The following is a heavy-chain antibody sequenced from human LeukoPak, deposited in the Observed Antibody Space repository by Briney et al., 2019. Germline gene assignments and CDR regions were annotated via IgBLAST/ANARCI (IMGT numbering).Heavy chain of an antibody. CDR3: AKDRRGIAAAGTGLRYYYYGMDV. CDR2: ISYDGSNK. CDR1: GFTFSSYA. Sequence: GGSLRLSCAASGFTFSSYAMHWVRQAPGKGLEWVAVISYDGSNKYYADSVKGRFTISRDNSKNTLYLQMNSLRAEDTAVYYCAKDRRGIAAAGTGLRYYYYGMDVWGQGTTVTVSS. D-gene: IGHD6-13*01. J-gene: IGHJ6*02. V-gene: IGHV3-30-3*01.